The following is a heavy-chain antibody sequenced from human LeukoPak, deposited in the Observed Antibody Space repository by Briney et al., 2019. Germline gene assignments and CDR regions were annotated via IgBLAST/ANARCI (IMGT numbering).Heavy chain of an antibody. Sequence: GGSLRLSCAASGFTFSTYVMHWVRQAPGKGLEWVASISSAATNKYDADSVKGRFTISRDNSNNTLYLQMNSLRPGDTALYFCARGRTRGYHLDYWGRGTLVTVSS. V-gene: IGHV3-30*04. J-gene: IGHJ4*02. D-gene: IGHD3-22*01. CDR2: ISSAATNK. CDR1: GFTFSTYV. CDR3: ARGRTRGYHLDY.